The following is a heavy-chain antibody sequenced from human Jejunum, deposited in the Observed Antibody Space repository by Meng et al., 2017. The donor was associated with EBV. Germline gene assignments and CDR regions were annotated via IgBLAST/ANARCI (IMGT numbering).Heavy chain of an antibody. Sequence: VQLGSQLKKLGASVKVSCNASGYTFTSSGINWVRQDPGQGLEWMGWINTNTGYPTYAQDFTGRFVFSLDTSVSTAYLQITSLSTEDNAVYYCARVRPGGGWFDPWGQGTLVTVSS. CDR1: GYTFTSSG. CDR3: ARVRPGGGWFDP. CDR2: INTNTGYP. J-gene: IGHJ5*02. V-gene: IGHV7-4-1*02. D-gene: IGHD2-8*02.